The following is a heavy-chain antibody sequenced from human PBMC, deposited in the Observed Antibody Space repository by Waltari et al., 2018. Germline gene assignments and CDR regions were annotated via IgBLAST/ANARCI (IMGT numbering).Heavy chain of an antibody. CDR2: MSYSGNS. D-gene: IGHD3-10*01. Sequence: VQLQESGPRLVKPSETLSLICSVSGSSTSLLSWAWIRQPPGKRLEWMGHMSYSGNSKYNPSLTSRVTISLDKSRDLVTLTLTSVTAADTAFYFCARDTGGWYFDVWGRGTPVTVSS. CDR1: GSSTSLLS. J-gene: IGHJ2*01. V-gene: IGHV4-59*11. CDR3: ARDTGGWYFDV.